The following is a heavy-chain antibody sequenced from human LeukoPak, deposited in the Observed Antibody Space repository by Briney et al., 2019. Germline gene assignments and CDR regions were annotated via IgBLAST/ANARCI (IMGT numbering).Heavy chain of an antibody. CDR2: ISSTSTFI. D-gene: IGHD3-22*01. V-gene: IGHV3-21*01. Sequence: GGSLRLSCAASGFTFSRYSMNWVRQAPGKGLEWVASISSTSTFIYSAGSVKGRFTISRDTAKNSLFLQMNSLRAEDTAIYYCARDYFDSSDYPQTYYYYYMDVWGKGTTVTVSS. J-gene: IGHJ6*03. CDR3: ARDYFDSSDYPQTYYYYYMDV. CDR1: GFTFSRYS.